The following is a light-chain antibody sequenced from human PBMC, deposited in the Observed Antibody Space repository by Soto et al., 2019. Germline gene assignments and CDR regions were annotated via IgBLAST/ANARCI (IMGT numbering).Light chain of an antibody. J-gene: IGKJ1*01. CDR1: QSVGSN. V-gene: IGKV3-20*01. CDR3: QQYGSSPGK. Sequence: EIVMTQSPATLSLSPGERATLSCMASQSVGSNLAWYQQKPGQAPRLLIYGASSRATGTPDRFSGSGSGTDFTLTISRLEPEDFAVYYCQQYGSSPGKCGQGTKVDIK. CDR2: GAS.